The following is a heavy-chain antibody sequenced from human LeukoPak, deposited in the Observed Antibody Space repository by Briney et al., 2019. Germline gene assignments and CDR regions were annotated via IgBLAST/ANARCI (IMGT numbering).Heavy chain of an antibody. D-gene: IGHD2-15*01. CDR3: AKRMGLAVANVPGY. CDR2: LTGEGDT. CDR1: GFSLSAYV. Sequence: GGSLRLSCAASGFSLSAYVMSWVRQAPGKGLEWVSSLTGEGDTYYADYVKGRFTISRDNSKNTLYLQMNSLRPEDTAVYYCAKRMGLAVANVPGYWGQGTLVTVSS. J-gene: IGHJ4*02. V-gene: IGHV3-23*01.